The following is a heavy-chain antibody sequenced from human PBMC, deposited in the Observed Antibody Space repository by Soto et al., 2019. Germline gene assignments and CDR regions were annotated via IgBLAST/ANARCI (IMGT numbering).Heavy chain of an antibody. D-gene: IGHD3-16*01. V-gene: IGHV4-34*01. J-gene: IGHJ5*02. CDR1: GGSFSGYY. Sequence: PSETLSLTCAVYGGSFSGYYWSWIRQPPGKGLEWIGEINHSGSTNYNPSLKSRVTISVDTSKNQFSLKLSSVTAEDTAVYYCAKEPDVVCGSYTLFDPWGQGALVTVSS. CDR2: INHSGST. CDR3: AKEPDVVCGSYTLFDP.